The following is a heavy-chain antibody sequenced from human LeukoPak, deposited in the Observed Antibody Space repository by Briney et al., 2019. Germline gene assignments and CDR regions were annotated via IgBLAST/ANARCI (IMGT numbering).Heavy chain of an antibody. V-gene: IGHV3-23*01. J-gene: IGHJ4*02. Sequence: PGGSLRLSCAASGFTFSSYGMIWVRQAPGKGLEWVSAIRGSGIRTYYADSVNGRFTISRDNSKNTLYLQMNSLRAEDTAVYYCAKDRPDYYDSSGYYLRGYFDHWGQGTLVTVSS. CDR1: GFTFSSYG. CDR3: AKDRPDYYDSSGYYLRGYFDH. D-gene: IGHD3-22*01. CDR2: IRGSGIRT.